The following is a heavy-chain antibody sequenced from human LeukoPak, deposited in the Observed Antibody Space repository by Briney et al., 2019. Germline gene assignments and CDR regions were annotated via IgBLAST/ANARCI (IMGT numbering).Heavy chain of an antibody. CDR2: ISYDGSNK. D-gene: IGHD1-1*01. CDR3: AKARQLVD. CDR1: GFTFSSYG. Sequence: GRSLRLSCAASGFTFSSYGMHWVRQAPGKGLEWVAVISYDGSNKYYADSVKGRFTISRDNSKNTLYLQMNSLRAEDTAVYYCAKARQLVDWGQGTLVTVSS. V-gene: IGHV3-30*18. J-gene: IGHJ4*02.